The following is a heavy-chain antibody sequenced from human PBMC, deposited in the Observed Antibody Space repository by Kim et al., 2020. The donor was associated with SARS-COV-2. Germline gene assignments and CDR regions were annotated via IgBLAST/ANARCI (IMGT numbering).Heavy chain of an antibody. CDR3: ARGFYSSGWHDAFDI. Sequence: ASVKVSCKASGYTFTSNYMHWVRQAPGQGLEWMGIINPSGGSASFAHKFQGRVTMTRDTSTSTLYMELSSLRSEDTAVYYCARGFYSSGWHDAFDIWGQGTMVTVSS. D-gene: IGHD6-19*01. CDR1: GYTFTSNY. J-gene: IGHJ3*02. CDR2: INPSGGSA. V-gene: IGHV1-46*01.